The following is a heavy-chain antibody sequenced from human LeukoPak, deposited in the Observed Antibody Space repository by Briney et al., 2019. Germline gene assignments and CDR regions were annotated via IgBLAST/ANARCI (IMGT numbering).Heavy chain of an antibody. J-gene: IGHJ6*03. CDR3: ARLRIYYYYYYMDV. D-gene: IGHD2-15*01. V-gene: IGHV1-18*01. CDR1: GYTFTTYG. Sequence: ASVKVSCKASGYTFTTYGISWVRQALGQGLEWMGWISTYNGNTNYAQKLQGRVTMTTDTSTSTAYMELRSLRSDDTAVFYCARLRIYYYYYYMDVWGKGTTVTVSS. CDR2: ISTYNGNT.